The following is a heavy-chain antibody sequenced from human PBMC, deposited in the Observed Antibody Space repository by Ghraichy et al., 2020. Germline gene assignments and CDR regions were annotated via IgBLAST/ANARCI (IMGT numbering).Heavy chain of an antibody. J-gene: IGHJ4*02. V-gene: IGHV4-34*01. CDR2: INHSGST. CDR3: ARLPPITMIWTNRMNARSPSDY. D-gene: IGHD3-22*01. Sequence: ETLSLTCAVYGGSFSGYYWSWIRQPPGKGLEWIGEINHSGSTNYNPSLKSRVTISVDTSKNQFSLKLSSVTAADTAVYYCARLPPITMIWTNRMNARSPSDYWGQGTLVTVSS. CDR1: GGSFSGYY.